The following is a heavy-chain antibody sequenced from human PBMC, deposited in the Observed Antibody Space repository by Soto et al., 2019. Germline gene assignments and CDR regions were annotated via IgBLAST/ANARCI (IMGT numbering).Heavy chain of an antibody. D-gene: IGHD3-10*01. CDR2: IYPGDSDT. CDR1: GYSFTSYW. Sequence: ESLKISFKGSGYSFTSYWIGWVRQIPGKGLEWMGIIYPGDSDTRYSPSFQGQVTISADKSISTAYLQWSSLKASDTAMYYCASTLTYYYGSGSYPHAFDIWGQGTMVTVSS. J-gene: IGHJ3*02. CDR3: ASTLTYYYGSGSYPHAFDI. V-gene: IGHV5-51*01.